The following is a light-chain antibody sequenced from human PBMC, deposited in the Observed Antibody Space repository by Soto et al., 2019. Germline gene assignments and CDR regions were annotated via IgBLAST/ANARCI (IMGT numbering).Light chain of an antibody. J-gene: IGKJ2*01. CDR3: QQYAISPPYT. Sequence: EIVLTQSPGTLSLSPGERATLSCRASQSVTSRYLAWYPQKPGQAPRLLIYGASSRATGIPDRFSGSGSGTDFTLTISRLEPEDFAVYYCQQYAISPPYTFGQGTKLEIK. CDR1: QSVTSRY. V-gene: IGKV3-20*01. CDR2: GAS.